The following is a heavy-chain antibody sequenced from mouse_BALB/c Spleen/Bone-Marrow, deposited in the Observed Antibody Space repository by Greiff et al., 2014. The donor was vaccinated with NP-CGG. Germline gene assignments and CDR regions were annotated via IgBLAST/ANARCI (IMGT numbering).Heavy chain of an antibody. CDR3: TRHGGYYPYYYAMDY. D-gene: IGHD2-3*01. CDR2: ISHGGGTT. J-gene: IGHJ4*01. Sequence: EVKLVESGGGLVKPGGSLKLSCAASGFAFSSYDMSWVRQTPEKRLEWVAYISHGGGTTFYSGTVKGRFTISRDNAKNTLYLQMSSLKSEDTATYYCTRHGGYYPYYYAMDYWGQGTSVTVSS. CDR1: GFAFSSYD. V-gene: IGHV5-12-1*01.